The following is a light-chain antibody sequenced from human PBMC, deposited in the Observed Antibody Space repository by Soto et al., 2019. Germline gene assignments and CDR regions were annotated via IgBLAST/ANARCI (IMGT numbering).Light chain of an antibody. CDR3: QQRGNWPPLS. CDR2: DAS. CDR1: QSVSRY. Sequence: IILTQPPASLSLFPGEKETLSCRASQSVSRYLAWYQQKPGQAPGLLTYDASHRATGIPARFSGSGFGTDFTLTISSLEPEDFAVYYCQQRGNWPPLSFGGGTKADIK. J-gene: IGKJ4*01. V-gene: IGKV3-11*01.